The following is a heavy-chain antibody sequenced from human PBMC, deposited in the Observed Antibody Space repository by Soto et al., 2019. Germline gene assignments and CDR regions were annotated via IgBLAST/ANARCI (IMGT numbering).Heavy chain of an antibody. CDR2: IYYSGST. CDR3: WKIYNGHPGYGSRDEGELFDP. V-gene: IGHV4-39*01. J-gene: IGHJ5*02. CDR1: GGSISITRYY. D-gene: IGHD2-8*01. Sequence: SETLSLACTFSGGSISITRYYWGWIRQPPGKGLEWIGSIYYSGSTYYNPSLKSRVTISVDTSKNQYSLKLTSVTAADTTAYYFWKIYNGHPGYGSRDEGELFDPGGQGTLVTVSS.